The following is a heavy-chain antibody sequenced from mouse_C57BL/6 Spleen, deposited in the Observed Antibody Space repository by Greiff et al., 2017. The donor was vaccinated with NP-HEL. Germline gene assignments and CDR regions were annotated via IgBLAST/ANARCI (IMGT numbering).Heavy chain of an antibody. Sequence: EVKLVESGGGLVKPGGSLKLSCAASGFTFSDYGMHWVRQAPEKGLEWVAYISSGSSTIYYADTVKGRFTISRDNAKNTLFLQMTSLRSEDTAMYYCARVMIKYYYAMDYWGQGTSVTVSS. J-gene: IGHJ4*01. CDR1: GFTFSDYG. D-gene: IGHD2-4*01. CDR3: ARVMIKYYYAMDY. V-gene: IGHV5-17*01. CDR2: ISSGSSTI.